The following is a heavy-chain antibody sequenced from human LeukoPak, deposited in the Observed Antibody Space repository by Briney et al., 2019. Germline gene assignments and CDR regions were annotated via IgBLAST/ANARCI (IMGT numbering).Heavy chain of an antibody. D-gene: IGHD2-2*01. CDR1: GFAFGDYW. Sequence: GGSLRLSCAASGFAFGDYWMDWVRQAPGKGLEWVANINQDGSEKNYVDSVKGRFTISRDNAKNSLYLQMNSLRAEDTAVYYCANHLACGSTSCPSFDYWGQGTLVTVSS. J-gene: IGHJ4*02. CDR3: ANHLACGSTSCPSFDY. CDR2: INQDGSEK. V-gene: IGHV3-7*01.